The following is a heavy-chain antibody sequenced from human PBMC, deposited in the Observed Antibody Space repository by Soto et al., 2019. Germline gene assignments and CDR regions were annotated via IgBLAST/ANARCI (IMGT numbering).Heavy chain of an antibody. D-gene: IGHD6-19*01. CDR2: ISGSGGST. J-gene: IGHJ5*02. CDR3: AKDRTIRGQWVVYWFDP. CDR1: GFTFSSYA. V-gene: IGHV3-23*01. Sequence: EVQLLESGGGLVQPGGSLRLSCAASGFTFSSYAMSWVRQAPGKGLEWVSAISGSGGSTYYADSVKGRFTISRDNSKNTLYLQMNSLGAGDTAVDYCAKDRTIRGQWVVYWFDPWGQGTLVTVSS.